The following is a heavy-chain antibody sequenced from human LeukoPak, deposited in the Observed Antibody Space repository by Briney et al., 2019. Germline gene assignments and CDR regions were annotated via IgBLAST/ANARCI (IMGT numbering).Heavy chain of an antibody. V-gene: IGHV3-30*02. CDR1: GFTFSSYG. J-gene: IGHJ4*02. D-gene: IGHD4-17*01. CDR2: IRYDGSNK. Sequence: GGSLRLSCAASGFTFSSYGMHWVRQAPGKGLEWVAFIRYDGSNKYYADSVKGRFTISRDNSKNTLYLQMNSLRAEDTAVYYCAKSGDYEEYYFDYWGQGTLSPSPQ. CDR3: AKSGDYEEYYFDY.